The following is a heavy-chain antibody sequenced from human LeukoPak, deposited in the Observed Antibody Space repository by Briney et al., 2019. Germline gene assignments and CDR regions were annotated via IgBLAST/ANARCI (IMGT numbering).Heavy chain of an antibody. J-gene: IGHJ6*03. CDR1: GGSFSGYY. D-gene: IGHD4-17*01. V-gene: IGHV4-4*07. CDR3: AREVGDYAFYYYYYYMDV. Sequence: SETLSLTCAVYGGSFSGYYWSWIRQPAGKGLEWIGRIYTSGSTNYNPSLKSRVTISVDTSQNQFSLKLSSVTAADTAVYYCAREVGDYAFYYYYYYMDVWGKGTTVTVSS. CDR2: IYTSGST.